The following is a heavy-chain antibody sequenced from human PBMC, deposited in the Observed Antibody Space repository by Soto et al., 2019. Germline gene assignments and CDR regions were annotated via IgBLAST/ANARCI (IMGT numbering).Heavy chain of an antibody. D-gene: IGHD3-16*01. CDR2: IYSGGST. Sequence: EEQLVESGGDLVQPGGSLRLSCAASGFTVSNNYMSWVRQAPGKGLEWVSLIYSGGSTYYADSVKGRFTISRDSSKNTTYLQINSLRAEDKAMYYWGAYSHKGYWGQGTLVTVSS. CDR3: GAYSHKGY. V-gene: IGHV3-66*01. CDR1: GFTVSNNY. J-gene: IGHJ4*02.